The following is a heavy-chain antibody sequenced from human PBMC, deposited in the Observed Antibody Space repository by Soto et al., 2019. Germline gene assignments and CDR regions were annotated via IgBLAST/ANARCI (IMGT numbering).Heavy chain of an antibody. V-gene: IGHV4-34*01. CDR1: GGSFSGYY. D-gene: IGHD6-13*01. Sequence: PSETLSLTFAVYGGSFSGYYWSWIRQPPGKGLEWIGEINHSGSTNYNPSLKSRVTISVDTSKNQFSLKLSSVTAADTAVYYCARGYEYSSSWHRNYFDYWGQGTLVTVSS. CDR3: ARGYEYSSSWHRNYFDY. CDR2: INHSGST. J-gene: IGHJ4*02.